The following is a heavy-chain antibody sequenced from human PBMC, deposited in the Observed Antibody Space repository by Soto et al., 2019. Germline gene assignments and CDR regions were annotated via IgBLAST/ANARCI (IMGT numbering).Heavy chain of an antibody. V-gene: IGHV1-18*04. CDR3: AREEYRQLDH. D-gene: IGHD3-16*02. Sequence: QVQLVQSGAEVKKPGASVKVSCKASGYTFTNYGISWVRQAPGQGLEWMGWISANSGHTDYAQNLRVRVTMTTDTSTTTAYRELRSLRSDDTAVYYCAREEYRQLDHWGQATLVTVSS. CDR1: GYTFTNYG. CDR2: ISANSGHT. J-gene: IGHJ5*02.